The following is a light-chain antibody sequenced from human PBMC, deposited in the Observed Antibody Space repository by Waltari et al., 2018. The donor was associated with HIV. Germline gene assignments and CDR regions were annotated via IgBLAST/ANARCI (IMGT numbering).Light chain of an antibody. J-gene: IGLJ2*01. Sequence: QSVLAQPPSASGTPGQRVTISCSGSRSNIGSNSVNWYQHFPGTAPNLLIYGDSLRPSGVPARFSGSKFGTSASLVITGLQSGDEADYYCSTWDDRLNGPVVFGGGTRLTVL. V-gene: IGLV1-44*01. CDR3: STWDDRLNGPVV. CDR2: GDS. CDR1: RSNIGSNS.